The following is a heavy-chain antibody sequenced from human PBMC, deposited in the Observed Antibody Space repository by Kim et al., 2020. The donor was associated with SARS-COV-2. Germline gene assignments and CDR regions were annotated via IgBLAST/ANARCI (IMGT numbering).Heavy chain of an antibody. Sequence: SETLSLTCAVYGGSFSGYYWSWIRQPPGKGPEWIGEINHSGSTNYNPSLKSRVTISVDTSKNQFSLKLSSVTAADTAVYYCARRAHTGYTLSDWFDPWGQGTLVTVSS. D-gene: IGHD3-9*01. CDR1: GGSFSGYY. V-gene: IGHV4-34*01. J-gene: IGHJ5*02. CDR3: ARRAHTGYTLSDWFDP. CDR2: INHSGST.